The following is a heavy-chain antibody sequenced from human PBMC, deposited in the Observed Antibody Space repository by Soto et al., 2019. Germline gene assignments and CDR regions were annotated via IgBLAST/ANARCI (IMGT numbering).Heavy chain of an antibody. CDR2: TNPNTGNT. Sequence: QVQLVQSGAEVKKPGASVKVSCKASGYTFTSSDINWVRQATGQGLEWMGWTNPNTGNTGYAQKFQGRITLTRSTSISTAYLELSSLNSDDSAVYYCARGASPWGQGTLVTVSS. CDR3: ARGASP. J-gene: IGHJ5*02. CDR1: GYTFTSSD. V-gene: IGHV1-8*01.